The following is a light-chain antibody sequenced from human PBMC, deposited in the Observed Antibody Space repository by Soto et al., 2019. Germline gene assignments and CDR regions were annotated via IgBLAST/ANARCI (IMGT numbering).Light chain of an antibody. CDR1: QSVSTT. J-gene: IGKJ1*01. V-gene: IGKV3-15*01. CDR2: GEY. CDR3: KPYKDWPTT. Sequence: EIVLTQSPDTLYVGPGQIASLVCRASQSVSTTVAWYHQKPGQAHRIIVYGEYTRATGITDRFSGSGAGTDFTLTITSLQSEDFGVYFCKPYKDWPTTLGNGTKLDLK.